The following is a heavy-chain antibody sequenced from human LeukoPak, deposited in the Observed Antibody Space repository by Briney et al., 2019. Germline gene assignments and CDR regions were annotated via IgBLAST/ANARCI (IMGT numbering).Heavy chain of an antibody. CDR3: ARGRPGSAVAGFDL. V-gene: IGHV4-59*01. J-gene: IGHJ2*01. CDR1: GGSISPYY. D-gene: IGHD6-19*01. CDR2: ISYSGST. Sequence: SETLSLTCTVSGGSISPYYWSWIRQSPGRGLEWIAYISYSGSTSYNPSLKSRVTISVDPSKNQFSLKLSSVTAADTAVFYCARGRPGSAVAGFDLWGRGTLVTVSS.